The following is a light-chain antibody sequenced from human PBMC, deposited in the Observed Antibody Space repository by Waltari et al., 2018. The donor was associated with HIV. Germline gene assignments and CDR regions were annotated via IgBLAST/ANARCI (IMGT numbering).Light chain of an antibody. CDR1: QIVSSN. Sequence: EIVMTQSPATLSVSPGERATLSCRASQIVSSNLAWYQQKPGQAPRLLIYGASTRATGIPARFSGSGSGTEFTLTISSLQSEDFAVYYCQQYNNWPLTFSGGTKVEIK. J-gene: IGKJ4*01. V-gene: IGKV3-15*01. CDR2: GAS. CDR3: QQYNNWPLT.